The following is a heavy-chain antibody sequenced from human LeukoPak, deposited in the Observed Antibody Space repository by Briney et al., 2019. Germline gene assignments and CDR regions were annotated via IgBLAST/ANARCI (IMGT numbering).Heavy chain of an antibody. CDR1: GYAFTVVD. J-gene: IGHJ4*02. CDR3: ARGPPESTSSDY. D-gene: IGHD2-2*01. V-gene: IGHV1-8*01. Sequence: GASVKVSCKPSGYAFTVVDINAGSQATGQGLEWMGWTKPRSGNTGYAQKFQGRVTMPRTTSISTAYMELSRLPSQNPAVYYCARGPPESTSSDYWGEGNLVTVSS. CDR2: TKPRSGNT.